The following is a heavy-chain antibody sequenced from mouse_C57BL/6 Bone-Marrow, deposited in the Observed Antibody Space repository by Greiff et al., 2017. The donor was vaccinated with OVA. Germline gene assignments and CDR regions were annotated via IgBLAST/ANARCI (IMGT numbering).Heavy chain of an antibody. Sequence: EVQLVESGGDLVKPGGSLKLSCAASGFTFSSYGMSWVRQTPDKRLEWVATISSGGSYTYYPDSVKGRFTISRDNAKNTLYLQMSSLKSEDTAMYYCARPGTDWYFDVWGTGTTVTVSS. CDR2: ISSGGSYT. CDR1: GFTFSSYG. J-gene: IGHJ1*03. CDR3: ARPGTDWYFDV. V-gene: IGHV5-6*01. D-gene: IGHD3-3*01.